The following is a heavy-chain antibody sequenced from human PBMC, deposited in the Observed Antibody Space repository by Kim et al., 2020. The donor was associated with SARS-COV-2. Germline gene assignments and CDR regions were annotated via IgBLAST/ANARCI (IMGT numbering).Heavy chain of an antibody. V-gene: IGHV4-59*08. Sequence: LKSRVTISVDTSKNQFSLKLRYVTAADTAVYFCARQATGELPFYFYGMDVWGQGTTVTVSS. CDR3: ARQATGELPFYFYGMDV. J-gene: IGHJ6*02. D-gene: IGHD3-10*01.